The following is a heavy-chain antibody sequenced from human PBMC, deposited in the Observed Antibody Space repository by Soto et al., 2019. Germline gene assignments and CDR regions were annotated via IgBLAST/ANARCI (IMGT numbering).Heavy chain of an antibody. CDR3: AKDAPYTGTTPSYYYYYYMDV. V-gene: IGHV3-23*01. D-gene: IGHD1-7*01. CDR2: ISGSGGST. CDR1: GGTFSSYA. Sequence: PGGSLRLCCAASGGTFSSYAMSWVRQAPGKGLEWVSAISGSGGSTYYADSVKGRFTISRDNSKNTLYLQMNSLRAEDTAVYYCAKDAPYTGTTPSYYYYYYMDVWGKGTTVTVSS. J-gene: IGHJ6*03.